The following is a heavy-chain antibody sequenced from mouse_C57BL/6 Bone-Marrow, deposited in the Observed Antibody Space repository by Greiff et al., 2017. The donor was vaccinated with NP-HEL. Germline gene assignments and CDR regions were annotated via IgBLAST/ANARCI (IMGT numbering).Heavy chain of an antibody. V-gene: IGHV5-17*01. CDR3: ARRAIYYYGSSYWYFDV. Sequence: EVQGVESGGGLVKPGGSLKLSCAASGFTFSDYGMHWVRQAPEKGLEWVAYISSGSSTIYYADTVKGRFTISRDNAKNTLFLQMTSLRSEDTAMYYCARRAIYYYGSSYWYFDVWGTGTTVTVSS. CDR1: GFTFSDYG. CDR2: ISSGSSTI. J-gene: IGHJ1*03. D-gene: IGHD1-1*01.